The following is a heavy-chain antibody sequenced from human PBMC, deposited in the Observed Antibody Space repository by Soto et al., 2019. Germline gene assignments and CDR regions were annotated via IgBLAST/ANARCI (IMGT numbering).Heavy chain of an antibody. CDR3: ASQGLKRELAYWDFDI. CDR1: GHNFSSYW. D-gene: IGHD1-1*01. CDR2: IDPSDSYT. V-gene: IGHV5-10-1*03. J-gene: IGHJ2*01. Sequence: EVQLVQSGAEVKKPGESLRISCQASGHNFSSYWITWVRQLPGKGLEWMGRIDPSDSYTHYSPSFRGHVTISGDKSIKTAYLRWNTLKASDTAIYYCASQGLKRELAYWDFDIWGRGTLVAVS.